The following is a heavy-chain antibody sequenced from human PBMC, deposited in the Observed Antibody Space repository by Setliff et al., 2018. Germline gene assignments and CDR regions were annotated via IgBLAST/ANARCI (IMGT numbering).Heavy chain of an antibody. V-gene: IGHV3-21*01. J-gene: IGHJ6*02. CDR1: GFTFSSYS. D-gene: IGHD3-10*01. CDR2: ISSSSSYI. CDR3: AGRWGGSAYGMDV. Sequence: GGSLRLSCAASGFTFSSYSMYWVRQAPGKGLEWVSSISSSSSYIYYADSVKGRFTISRDNAKNSLYLQMNSLRAEDTAVYYCAGRWGGSAYGMDVWGQGTTVTVSS.